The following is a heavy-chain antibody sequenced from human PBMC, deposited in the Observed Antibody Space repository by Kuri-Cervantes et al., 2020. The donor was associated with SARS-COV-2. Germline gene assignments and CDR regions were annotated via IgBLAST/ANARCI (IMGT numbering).Heavy chain of an antibody. J-gene: IGHJ2*01. CDR1: GYSFTNYW. CDR3: ARPLYSNYDLVFWYFDL. CDR2: IYPADSGT. Sequence: GESLKISCKGSGYSFTNYWIGWVRQMPGKGLEWMGIIYPADSGTRYSPSFQGQVTISADKSISTAYLQWSSLKASDTAVYYCARPLYSNYDLVFWYFDLWGRGTLVTVSS. V-gene: IGHV5-51*01. D-gene: IGHD4-11*01.